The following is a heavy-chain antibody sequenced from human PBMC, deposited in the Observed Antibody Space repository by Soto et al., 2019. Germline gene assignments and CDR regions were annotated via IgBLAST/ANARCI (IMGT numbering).Heavy chain of an antibody. V-gene: IGHV1-8*01. Sequence: ASVKVSCKASGYTFITYDINWVRQAAGQGPEWMGWMNPNSGATGFAQKFLGRVTLSSNTSISTAYMELSSLRSEDTAVYYCARGRDLWSGYYSGYYYYALDVWG. D-gene: IGHD3-3*01. J-gene: IGHJ6*02. CDR3: ARGRDLWSGYYSGYYYYALDV. CDR1: GYTFITYD. CDR2: MNPNSGAT.